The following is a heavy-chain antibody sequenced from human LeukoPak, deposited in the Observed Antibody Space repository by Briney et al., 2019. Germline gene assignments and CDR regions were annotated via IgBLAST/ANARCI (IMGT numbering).Heavy chain of an antibody. V-gene: IGHV4-4*02. J-gene: IGHJ4*02. D-gene: IGHD2-15*01. CDR3: ARVLRNVVVVADYYFDY. Sequence: PSETLSLTCAVSGGSISSSNWWSWVRQPPGKGLEWIGEIYHSGSTNYNPSLKSRVTISVDKSKNQFSLKLSSVTAADTAVYYCARVLRNVVVVADYYFDYWGQGTLVTVSS. CDR1: GGSISSSNW. CDR2: IYHSGST.